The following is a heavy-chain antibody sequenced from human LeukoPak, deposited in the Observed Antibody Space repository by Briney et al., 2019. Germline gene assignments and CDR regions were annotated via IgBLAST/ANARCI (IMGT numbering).Heavy chain of an antibody. CDR1: GFTFSSYG. Sequence: GGSLRLSCTASGFTFSSYGMNWVRQTPGKGLEWVSAISGSGGSRYYADPVKGRFTISRDNSKNTLYLQMNSLRAEDTAVYYCAKDRDYDSSGAFDYWGQGTLVTVSS. J-gene: IGHJ4*02. V-gene: IGHV3-23*01. CDR2: ISGSGGSR. CDR3: AKDRDYDSSGAFDY. D-gene: IGHD3-22*01.